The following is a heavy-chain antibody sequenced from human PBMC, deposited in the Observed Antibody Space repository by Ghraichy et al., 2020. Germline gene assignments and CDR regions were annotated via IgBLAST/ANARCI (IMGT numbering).Heavy chain of an antibody. Sequence: GGFLRLSCAASGFTFSSYSMNWVRQAPGKGLEWVSYISSSSSTIYYADSVKGRFTISRDNAKNSLYLQMNSLRDEDTAVYYCARALTTVEGRWAFDIWGQGTMVTVSS. CDR2: ISSSSSTI. CDR3: ARALTTVEGRWAFDI. CDR1: GFTFSSYS. D-gene: IGHD4-23*01. V-gene: IGHV3-48*02. J-gene: IGHJ3*02.